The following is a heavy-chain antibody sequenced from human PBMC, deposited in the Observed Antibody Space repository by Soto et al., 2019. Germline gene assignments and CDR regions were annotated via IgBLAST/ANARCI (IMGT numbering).Heavy chain of an antibody. J-gene: IGHJ5*02. CDR2: IYYSGST. CDR1: GGSISSSSYY. Sequence: ASETLSLTCTVSGGSISSSSYYWGWIRQPPGKGLEWIGSIYYSGSTYYNPSLTSRVTISVDTSKNQFSLKLSSVTAADTAVYYCAGHILTGYYTSGSNWFDPWGQGTLVTVSS. D-gene: IGHD3-9*01. CDR3: AGHILTGYYTSGSNWFDP. V-gene: IGHV4-39*01.